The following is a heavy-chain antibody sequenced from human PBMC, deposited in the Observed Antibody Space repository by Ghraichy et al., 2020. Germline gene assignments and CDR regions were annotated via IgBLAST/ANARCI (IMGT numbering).Heavy chain of an antibody. J-gene: IGHJ4*02. CDR1: GFTVSSNY. CDR3: ARDLHDFWSGCFDY. V-gene: IGHV3-53*01. CDR2: IYSGGST. Sequence: GGSLRLSCAASGFTVSSNYMSWVRQAPGKGLEWVSVIYSGGSTYYADSVKGRFTISRDNSKNTLYLQMNSLRAEDTAVYYCARDLHDFWSGCFDYWGQGILVTVSS. D-gene: IGHD3-3*01.